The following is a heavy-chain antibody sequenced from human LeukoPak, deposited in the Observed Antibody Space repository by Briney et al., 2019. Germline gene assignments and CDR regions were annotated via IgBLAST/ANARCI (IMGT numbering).Heavy chain of an antibody. J-gene: IGHJ4*02. V-gene: IGHV3-30-3*02. CDR1: GFTFSNYV. CDR2: ISYDGSKK. CDR3: AKSGLNRFDF. Sequence: GGSLRLSCAASGFTFSNYVIHWVRQAPGKGLEWVAVISYDGSKKYYADSVKGRFTISRDNSKNTLYLQMNSLRADDTAVYYCAKSGLNRFDFWGQGTLVTVSS. D-gene: IGHD2-15*01.